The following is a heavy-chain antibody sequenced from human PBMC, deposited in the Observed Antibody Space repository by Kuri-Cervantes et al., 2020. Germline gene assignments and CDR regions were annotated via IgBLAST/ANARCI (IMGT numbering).Heavy chain of an antibody. CDR3: ARRRYGDYDDWYLDL. CDR2: IYYSGST. V-gene: IGHV4-61*01. D-gene: IGHD4-17*01. J-gene: IGHJ2*01. Sequence: SETLSLTCTVSGGSVSSGSYYWSWIRQPPGKGLEWIGYIYYSGSTNYNPSLKSRVTISVDTSKNQFSLKLSSVTAADTAVYYCARRRYGDYDDWYLDLWGRGTLVTVSS. CDR1: GGSVSSGSYY.